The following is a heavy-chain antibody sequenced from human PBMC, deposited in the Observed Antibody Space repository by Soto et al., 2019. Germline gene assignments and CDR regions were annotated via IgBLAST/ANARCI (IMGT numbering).Heavy chain of an antibody. V-gene: IGHV1-69*08. J-gene: IGHJ6*04. D-gene: IGHD2-2*01. Sequence: QVQLVQSGAEVKKPGSSVKVSCKASGGTFSSYTISWVRQAPGQGLEWMGRIIPILGIANYAQKFQGRVTITADKSTSTAYMELSSLRSEDTAVYYCARDRVGEIVVVPAAVAPWDVWGKGTTVTVSS. CDR1: GGTFSSYT. CDR2: IIPILGIA. CDR3: ARDRVGEIVVVPAAVAPWDV.